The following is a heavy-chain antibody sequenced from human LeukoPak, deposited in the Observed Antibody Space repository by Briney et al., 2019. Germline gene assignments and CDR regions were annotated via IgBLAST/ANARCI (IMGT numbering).Heavy chain of an antibody. CDR2: IKQDGGEK. D-gene: IGHD3-22*01. CDR3: ARDTPYYDSSGYSSPPFDY. J-gene: IGHJ4*02. V-gene: IGHV3-7*01. CDR1: GFTFSSYW. Sequence: GGSLRLSCAASGFTFSSYWMSCVCQAPGKGLEWVANIKQDGGEKYYVDSVKGRFTISRDNSKNTLYLQMNSLRAEDTAVYYCARDTPYYDSSGYSSPPFDYWGQGTLVTVSS.